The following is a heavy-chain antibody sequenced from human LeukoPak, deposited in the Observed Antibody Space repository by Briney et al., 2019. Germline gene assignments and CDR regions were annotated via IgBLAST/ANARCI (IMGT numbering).Heavy chain of an antibody. V-gene: IGHV3-23*01. CDR2: ISNNGGYT. CDR3: AKQLGYCSDGSCYFPY. J-gene: IGHJ4*02. D-gene: IGHD2-15*01. CDR1: GFTFSSYR. Sequence: GGSLRLSCAASGFTFSSYRMSWVRQAPGKGLEWVSAISNNGGYTYYADSVQGRFTISRDNSKSTLCLQMNSLRAEDTAVYYCAKQLGYCSDGSCYFPYWGQGTLVTVSS.